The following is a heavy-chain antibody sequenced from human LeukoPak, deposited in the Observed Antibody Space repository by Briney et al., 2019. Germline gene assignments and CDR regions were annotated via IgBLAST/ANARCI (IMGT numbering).Heavy chain of an antibody. CDR1: GGSFSGSYY. Sequence: SETLSLTCAVYGGSFSGSYYWSWIRQPAGKGLEWIGRIYTSGSTNYNPSLKSRVTISVDTSKNQFSLKLSSVTAADTAVYYCARDPGLYRLYYFDYWGQGTLVTVSS. D-gene: IGHD3-16*02. CDR2: IYTSGST. J-gene: IGHJ4*02. CDR3: ARDPGLYRLYYFDY. V-gene: IGHV4-61*02.